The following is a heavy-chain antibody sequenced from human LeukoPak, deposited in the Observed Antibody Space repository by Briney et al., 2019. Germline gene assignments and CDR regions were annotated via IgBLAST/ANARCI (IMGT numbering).Heavy chain of an antibody. J-gene: IGHJ4*02. D-gene: IGHD2-15*01. CDR1: GYTFTSYG. CDR3: ARSLNLGYCSGGSCYYEFDY. Sequence: ASVKVSCKASGYTFTSYGISWVRQAPGQGLEWMGWISACNGNTNYAQKLQSRVTMTTDTSTSTAYMELRSLRSDDTAVYYCARSLNLGYCSGGSCYYEFDYWGQGTLVTVSS. CDR2: ISACNGNT. V-gene: IGHV1-18*01.